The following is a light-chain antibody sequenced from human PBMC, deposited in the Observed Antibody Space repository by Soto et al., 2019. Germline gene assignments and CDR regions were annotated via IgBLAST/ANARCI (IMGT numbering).Light chain of an antibody. V-gene: IGKV1-39*01. J-gene: IGKJ2*01. Sequence: DIQMTQSPSSLSASVGDRVTITCRASQTISSYLNWYQQKPGKAPKLLIYAASSLQSGVPSRFSGSGSGTDFTLTISRLQPEDFATYFCQQSYSTPYTFGQGTKLE. CDR1: QTISSY. CDR3: QQSYSTPYT. CDR2: AAS.